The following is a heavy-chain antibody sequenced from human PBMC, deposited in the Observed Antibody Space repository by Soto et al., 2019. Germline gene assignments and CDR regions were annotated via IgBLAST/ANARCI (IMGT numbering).Heavy chain of an antibody. Sequence: QVQLQESGPGLVKPSQTLSLTCTVSGGSISSGDYYWSWIRQPPGKGLEWIGYIYYGGSTHYNPSLSRRVTISVDTSKNQFSLKLSSVTAADTAVYYCARSSYYYDRSGYRPLDYWGQGTLVTVSS. CDR1: GGSISSGDYY. V-gene: IGHV4-30-4*01. D-gene: IGHD3-22*01. CDR2: IYYGGST. CDR3: ARSSYYYDRSGYRPLDY. J-gene: IGHJ4*02.